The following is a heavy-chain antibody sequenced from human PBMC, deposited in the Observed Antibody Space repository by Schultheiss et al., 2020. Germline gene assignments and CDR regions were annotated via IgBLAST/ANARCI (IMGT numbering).Heavy chain of an antibody. CDR1: GLTFTNAW. D-gene: IGHD3-10*01. Sequence: GGSLRLSCAASGLTFTNAWMSWVRQAPGKGLEWVGRIKAKIDGATRDFAAPVKGRFSLSRDDSKNTLDLQMNSLKTEDTAVYYCAAGTGRSDFDYWGQGILVTVSS. V-gene: IGHV3-15*01. CDR3: AAGTGRSDFDY. J-gene: IGHJ4*02. CDR2: IKAKIDGATR.